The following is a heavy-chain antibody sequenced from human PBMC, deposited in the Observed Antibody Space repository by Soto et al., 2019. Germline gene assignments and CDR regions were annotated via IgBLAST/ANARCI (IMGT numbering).Heavy chain of an antibody. CDR3: VRIRYQLPSSVLWLDP. CDR1: GGFLSESY. V-gene: IGHV4-34*01. CDR2: INHVGGT. J-gene: IGHJ5*02. D-gene: IGHD3-16*01. Sequence: SETLSLTCAVYGGFLSESYWTWIRQPPGKGLEWIGEINHVGGTNYNLSLKSRVTMSVDTSQNQFSLRLISVTAADTAMYFCVRIRYQLPSSVLWLDPWGQGTPVTVSS.